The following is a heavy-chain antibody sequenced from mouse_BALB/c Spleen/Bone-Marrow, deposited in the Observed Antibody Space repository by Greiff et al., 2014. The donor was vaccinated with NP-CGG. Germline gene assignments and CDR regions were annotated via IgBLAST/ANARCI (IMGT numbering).Heavy chain of an antibody. D-gene: IGHD2-2*01. CDR3: ARRGGYPWFAY. CDR1: GYTFRNYW. V-gene: IGHV1-9*01. Sequence: QVQLQQPGAELIRPGASVKISCKATGYTFRNYWIEWVKQRPGHGLEWIGEILPGSYSTNYNEKLKGKATFTADTSSNTAYMQLSSPTSEDSAVYYCARRGGYPWFAYWGQGTLVTVSA. J-gene: IGHJ3*01. CDR2: ILPGSYST.